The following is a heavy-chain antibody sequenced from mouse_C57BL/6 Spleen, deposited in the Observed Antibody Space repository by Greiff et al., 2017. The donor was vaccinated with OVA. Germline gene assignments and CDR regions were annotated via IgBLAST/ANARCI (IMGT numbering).Heavy chain of an antibody. Sequence: DVMLVESGGGLVKPGGSLKLSCAASGFTFSDYGMHWVRQAPEKGLEWVAYISSGSSTIYYADTVKGRFTISRDNAKNTLFLQMTSLRSEDTAMYYCAVKDYGSSLGFAYWGQGTLVTVSA. CDR3: AVKDYGSSLGFAY. CDR2: ISSGSSTI. J-gene: IGHJ3*01. V-gene: IGHV5-17*01. CDR1: GFTFSDYG. D-gene: IGHD1-1*01.